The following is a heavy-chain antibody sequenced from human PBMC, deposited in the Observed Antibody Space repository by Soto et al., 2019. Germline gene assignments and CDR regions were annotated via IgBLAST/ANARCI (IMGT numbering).Heavy chain of an antibody. V-gene: IGHV3-23*01. D-gene: IGHD3-22*01. Sequence: GGSLRLSCAASGFTFSSYAMSWVRQAPGKGLEWVSAISGSGGSTYYADSVKGRFTISRDNSKNTLYLQMNSLRAEDTAVYYCAKKGYYDSSGYSYYFDYWGQGTLVTVSS. CDR3: AKKGYYDSSGYSYYFDY. CDR2: ISGSGGST. CDR1: GFTFSSYA. J-gene: IGHJ4*02.